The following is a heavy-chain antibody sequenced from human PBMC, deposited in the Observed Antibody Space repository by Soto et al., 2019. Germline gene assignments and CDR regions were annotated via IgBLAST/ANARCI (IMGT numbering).Heavy chain of an antibody. Sequence: EVQLLESGGGLVQPGGSLRLXXXXXGFTFSRYAMSWVRXAPGKGLEWVSAISGSGGSTYYADSVKGRFTISRDNSKNTLHLQMNSLKAEDTAVYHCARDQGSIVTQTLDCWGQGTLVSVSS. CDR1: GFTFSRYA. CDR2: ISGSGGST. D-gene: IGHD1-26*01. V-gene: IGHV3-23*01. CDR3: ARDQGSIVTQTLDC. J-gene: IGHJ4*02.